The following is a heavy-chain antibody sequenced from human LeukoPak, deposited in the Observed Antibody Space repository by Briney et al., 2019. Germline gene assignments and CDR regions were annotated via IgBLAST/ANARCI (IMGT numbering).Heavy chain of an antibody. V-gene: IGHV1-2*02. Sequence: GASVKVSFKASGYTFTGYYMHWVRQAPGQGLEWMGWINPNSGGTNYAQKFQGRVTMTRDKSISTVYMELSSLKSDDTAVYYCATEDKYCSGGNCGKFWGQGTLVTVSS. D-gene: IGHD2-15*01. CDR2: INPNSGGT. CDR3: ATEDKYCSGGNCGKF. J-gene: IGHJ4*02. CDR1: GYTFTGYY.